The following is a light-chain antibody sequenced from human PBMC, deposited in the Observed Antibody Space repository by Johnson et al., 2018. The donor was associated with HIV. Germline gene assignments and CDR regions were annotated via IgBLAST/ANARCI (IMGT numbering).Light chain of an antibody. CDR1: SSNIENNY. CDR3: GTWDSSLIIFV. V-gene: IGLV1-51*02. J-gene: IGLJ1*01. CDR2: END. Sequence: QSVLTQPPSVSAAPGQKVTISCSGSSSNIENNYVSWYKQLPGTAPKLLIYENDKRPSGIRDRFSGSKSGTAATLAITGLQTGDEADYYCGTWDSSLIIFVFGTATKVTVL.